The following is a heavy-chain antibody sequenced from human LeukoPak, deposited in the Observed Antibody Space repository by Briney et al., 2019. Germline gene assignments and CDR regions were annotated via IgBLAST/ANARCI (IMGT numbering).Heavy chain of an antibody. J-gene: IGHJ5*02. Sequence: GASVKVSCKASGYTFTGYYMHWVRQAPGQGLEWMGWINPNSGGTNYAQKFQGRVTMTRDTSISTAYMELSRLRSDDTAVYYCARDTFRLHNGDENWFDPWGQGTLVTVSS. D-gene: IGHD4-11*01. V-gene: IGHV1-2*02. CDR1: GYTFTGYY. CDR3: ARDTFRLHNGDENWFDP. CDR2: INPNSGGT.